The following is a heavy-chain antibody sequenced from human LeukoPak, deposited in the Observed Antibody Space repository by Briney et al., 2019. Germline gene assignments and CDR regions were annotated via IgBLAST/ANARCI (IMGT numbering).Heavy chain of an antibody. Sequence: SETLSLTCTVSGGSISSSSYYWGWIRQPPGKGLEWIGSIYHSGSTYYNPSLKSRVTISVDTSKNQFSLKLSSVTAADTAVYYCARLGESVVAETFYNWFDPWGQGTLVTVSS. CDR2: IYHSGST. CDR1: GGSISSSSYY. D-gene: IGHD2-15*01. J-gene: IGHJ5*02. CDR3: ARLGESVVAETFYNWFDP. V-gene: IGHV4-39*07.